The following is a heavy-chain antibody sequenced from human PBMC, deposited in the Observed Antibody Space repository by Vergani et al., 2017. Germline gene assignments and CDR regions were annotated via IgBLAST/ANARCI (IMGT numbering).Heavy chain of an antibody. CDR3: VREGSYCGSTTCRNPSYVYYYHMDV. Sequence: HVHLVVSGGGVVQPGRSLRLSCTSSGFTFSTYAMHWVRQAPGKGLEWVAIIYYDGSKKYYADSVKGRFTISRDNSRNTLDLLMSSLRAEDPAIYYCVREGSYCGSTTCRNPSYVYYYHMDVWGEGP. D-gene: IGHD2-21*01. CDR1: GFTFSTYA. J-gene: IGHJ6*03. V-gene: IGHV3-33*01. CDR2: IYYDGSKK.